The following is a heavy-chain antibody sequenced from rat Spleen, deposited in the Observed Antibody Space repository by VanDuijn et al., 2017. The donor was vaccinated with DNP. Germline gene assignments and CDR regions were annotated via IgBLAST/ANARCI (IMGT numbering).Heavy chain of an antibody. J-gene: IGHJ3*01. CDR2: IIYDGSRT. CDR3: ATSTGAY. CDR1: GXXXSDXX. V-gene: IGHV5S10*01. D-gene: IGHD1-2*01. Sequence: EVQLVESGGGLVQPGXXLKLSCXXXGXXXSDXXXAWXXXAPRNGLEGVATIIYDGSRTYYRDSVKGRFTISRDNAKSTLYLQMDSLRSEDTAIYYCATSTGAYWGQGTLVSVSS.